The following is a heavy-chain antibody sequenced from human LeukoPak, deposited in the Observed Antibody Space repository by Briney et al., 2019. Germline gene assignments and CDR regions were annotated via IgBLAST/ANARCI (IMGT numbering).Heavy chain of an antibody. CDR3: AREFSSGWYWFDP. CDR1: GYTFTGYY. V-gene: IGHV1-2*02. Sequence: ASVKVSCKASGYTFTGYYTHWVRQAPGQGLEWMGWINPNSGGTNYAQKFQGRVTMTRDTSISTAYMELSRLRSDDTAVDYCAREFSSGWYWFDPWGQGTLVTVSS. CDR2: INPNSGGT. D-gene: IGHD6-19*01. J-gene: IGHJ5*02.